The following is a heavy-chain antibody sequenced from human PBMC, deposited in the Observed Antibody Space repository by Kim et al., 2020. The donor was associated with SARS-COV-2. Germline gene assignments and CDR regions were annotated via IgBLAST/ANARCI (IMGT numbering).Heavy chain of an antibody. J-gene: IGHJ4*02. D-gene: IGHD4-17*01. V-gene: IGHV3-23*01. CDR1: GFTFTTYT. CDR2: ISGGGGST. Sequence: GGSLRLSCVASGFTFTTYTMNWVRQAPGKGLEWVSGISGGGGSTYYADSVKGRFTISRDSSKNTLYLQMNSLRAEDTAVYYCAKELSMTTQTSGGDFFDYWGQGTLFTVSS. CDR3: AKELSMTTQTSGGDFFDY.